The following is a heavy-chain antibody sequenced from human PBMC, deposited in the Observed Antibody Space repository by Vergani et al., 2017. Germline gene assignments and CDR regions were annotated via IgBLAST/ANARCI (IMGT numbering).Heavy chain of an antibody. J-gene: IGHJ4*02. CDR2: ISGSGGST. D-gene: IGHD1-7*01. Sequence: EVQLLESGGGLVQPGGSLRLSCAASGITFSSYAMSWVRQAPGKGLEWVSAISGSGGSTYYADSVKGRFTISRDNSKNTLYLQMNSLRAEDTAVYYCAKDVRFRVTGTGGNYWGQGTLVTVSS. CDR3: AKDVRFRVTGTGGNY. CDR1: GITFSSYA. V-gene: IGHV3-23*01.